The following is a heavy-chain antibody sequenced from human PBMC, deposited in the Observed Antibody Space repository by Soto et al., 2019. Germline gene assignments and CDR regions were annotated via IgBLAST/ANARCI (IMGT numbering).Heavy chain of an antibody. CDR2: ICRRGTT. Sequence: GSPAIPCSDDRVCMYTHTWSPCVRPSPARGRGWIGEICRRGTTNYNPSLKSRVTISVDNSKNQFSLKLTSVTAADTAVYYCARGGYDFWSGYSGSLSQSYGMDVWGQGT. J-gene: IGHJ6*02. CDR3: ARGGYDFWSGYSGSLSQSYGMDV. D-gene: IGHD3-3*01. CDR1: RVCMYTHTW. V-gene: IGHV4-4*02.